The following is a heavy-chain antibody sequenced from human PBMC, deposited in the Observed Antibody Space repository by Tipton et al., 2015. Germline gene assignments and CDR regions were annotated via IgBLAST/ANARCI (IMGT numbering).Heavy chain of an antibody. CDR3: ARHVSFYYDTHGSDALDI. CDR1: GYSFSNYW. J-gene: IGHJ3*02. Sequence: VQLVQSGAEVKKPGESLKISCKGSGYSFSNYWIGWVRQMPGKGLEWRGIIYPGDSHTRYNPSFQGQVTISAAKSISTAYRHWSCLKASDTAMYYCARHVSFYYDTHGSDALDIWAQGTMVTVSS. V-gene: IGHV5-51*01. D-gene: IGHD3-22*01. CDR2: IYPGDSHT.